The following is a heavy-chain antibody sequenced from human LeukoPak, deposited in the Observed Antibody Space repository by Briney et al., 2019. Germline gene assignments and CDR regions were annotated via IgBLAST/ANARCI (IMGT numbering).Heavy chain of an antibody. D-gene: IGHD2-8*01. V-gene: IGHV3-7*01. CDR2: IKTDGSQK. CDR3: ATFSRQQLMNDGFEI. Sequence: GGSLRLSCAASGFTFSSYSMNWVRQAPGKGLEWVANIKTDGSQKYYVDSVKGRFTISRDNAENSLYLQMNSLRAEDTAVYYCATFSRQQLMNDGFEIWGQGTMVTVSS. J-gene: IGHJ3*02. CDR1: GFTFSSYS.